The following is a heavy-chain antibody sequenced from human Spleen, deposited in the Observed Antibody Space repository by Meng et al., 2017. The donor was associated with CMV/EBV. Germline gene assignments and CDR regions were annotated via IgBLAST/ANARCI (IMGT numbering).Heavy chain of an antibody. J-gene: IGHJ4*02. D-gene: IGHD6-6*01. CDR1: GFTFSSYE. Sequence: GESLKISCAASGFTFSSYEMNWVRQAPGKGLEWVSYISSSGSSTYYADSVKGRFTIARDNAKNSLYLQMNSLRAEDTAVYYCARRSMGRRRHEFYYFDYWGQGTLVTVSS. V-gene: IGHV3-48*03. CDR3: ARRSMGRRRHEFYYFDY. CDR2: ISSSGSST.